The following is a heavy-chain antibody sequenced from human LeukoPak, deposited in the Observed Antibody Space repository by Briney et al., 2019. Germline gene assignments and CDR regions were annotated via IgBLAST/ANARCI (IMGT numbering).Heavy chain of an antibody. J-gene: IGHJ4*02. Sequence: ASVKVSCQAAGYTFTSYGISWVRQAPGQGLEWMGWISSNSDNTNYAQKLQGRVTMTTDTSTSTAYRELRILRSNDTAVYYCARDSGSIQVITDYWGQGTLVTVSS. V-gene: IGHV1-18*01. CDR2: ISSNSDNT. CDR1: GYTFTSYG. CDR3: ARDSGSIQVITDY. D-gene: IGHD2-2*02.